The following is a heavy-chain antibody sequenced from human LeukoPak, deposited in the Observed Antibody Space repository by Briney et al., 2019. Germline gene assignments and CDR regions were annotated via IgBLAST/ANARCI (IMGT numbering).Heavy chain of an antibody. V-gene: IGHV1-69*05. D-gene: IGHD4-17*01. CDR2: IIPIFGTA. J-gene: IGHJ4*02. Sequence: GGSLRLSCAASGFTFSSYWMSWVRQAPGQGLEWMGRIIPIFGTANYAQKFQGRVTITTDESTSTAYMELSSLRSEDTAVYYCARGYGDYSHFDYWGQGTLVTVSS. CDR3: ARGYGDYSHFDY. CDR1: GFTFSSYW.